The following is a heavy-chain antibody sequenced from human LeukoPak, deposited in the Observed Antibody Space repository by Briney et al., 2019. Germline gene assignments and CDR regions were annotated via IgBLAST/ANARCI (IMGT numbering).Heavy chain of an antibody. CDR2: IYHSGST. V-gene: IGHV4-4*02. D-gene: IGHD3-9*01. J-gene: IGHJ4*02. CDR3: AGPGGYFDWLPYGY. Sequence: SGTLSLTCAVSGGSISSSNWWSWVRQPPGKGLEWIGEIYHSGSTNYNPSLKSRVTISVDTSNNQFSLRLSSVTAADTAVYYCAGPGGYFDWLPYGYWGQGTLVTVSS. CDR1: GGSISSSNW.